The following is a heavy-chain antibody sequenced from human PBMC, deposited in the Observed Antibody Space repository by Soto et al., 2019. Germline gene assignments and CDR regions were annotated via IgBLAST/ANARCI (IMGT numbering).Heavy chain of an antibody. CDR2: ISGSLGSA. CDR3: AKDSRLPGFGLLIHAFEI. V-gene: IGHV3-23*01. CDR1: GFTFNDYA. Sequence: EMQLLESGGDLGQPGGSLRLSCAVSGFTFNDYAMSWVRQAPGKGLEWVSTISGSLGSAYYAASVEGRFTISGDNSNNTLYLQMTSLSVEDTATYYCAKDSRLPGFGLLIHAFEIWGHGTMVTVSS. J-gene: IGHJ3*02. D-gene: IGHD3-3*01.